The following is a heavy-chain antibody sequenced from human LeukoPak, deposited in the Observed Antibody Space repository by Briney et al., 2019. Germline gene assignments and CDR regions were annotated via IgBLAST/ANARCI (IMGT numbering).Heavy chain of an antibody. CDR3: AREKVGYDHASH. J-gene: IGHJ4*02. Sequence: SETLSLTCTVSGYSITSAYYWGWIRQPPGKGLEWIGSIYYSGSTYYNPSLKSRVTISVDTSKNQFSLKLSSVTAADTAVYYCAREKVGYDHASHWGQGTLVTVSS. CDR1: GYSITSAYY. V-gene: IGHV4-38-2*02. D-gene: IGHD5-12*01. CDR2: IYYSGST.